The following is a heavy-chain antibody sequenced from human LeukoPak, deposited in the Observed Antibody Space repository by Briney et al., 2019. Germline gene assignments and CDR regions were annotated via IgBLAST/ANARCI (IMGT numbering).Heavy chain of an antibody. V-gene: IGHV4-34*01. Sequence: TSETLSLTCAFYGGSFSGYSLTWIRQPPGKGLEWIGEINHSGINHFNPSLKSRVTISAGTSKKQVFLNLSAVTAADTAVYYCAKKKVDVVGNQYYYYYGLDVWGQGTTVTVSS. CDR2: INHSGIN. J-gene: IGHJ6*02. CDR3: AKKKVDVVGNQYYYYYGLDV. CDR1: GGSFSGYS. D-gene: IGHD2-21*01.